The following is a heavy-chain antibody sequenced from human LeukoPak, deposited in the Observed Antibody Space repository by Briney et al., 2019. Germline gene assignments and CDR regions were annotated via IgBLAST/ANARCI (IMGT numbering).Heavy chain of an antibody. CDR3: ARENYYDSSGQYYFDY. J-gene: IGHJ4*02. CDR1: GFTFSSYS. D-gene: IGHD3-22*01. V-gene: IGHV3-21*01. CDR2: ISSSSSYI. Sequence: PGGSLRLSCAASGFTFSSYSMNWVRQAPGKGLEWVSSISSSSSYIYYADSVKGRFTISRDNAKNSLYLQMNSLRAEDTAVYYCARENYYDSSGQYYFDYWGQGTLVTVSS.